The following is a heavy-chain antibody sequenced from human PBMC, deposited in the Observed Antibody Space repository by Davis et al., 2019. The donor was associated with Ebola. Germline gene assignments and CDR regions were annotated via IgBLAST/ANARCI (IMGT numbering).Heavy chain of an antibody. Sequence: PSETLSLTCTVSGGSISSSSYYWGWIRQPPGRGREWIGSMYYSGSTYYNPSLKSRVTISVDTSKNQFSLKLSSVTAADTAVYYCARHPDTDFDYWGQGILVTVSS. CDR3: ARHPDTDFDY. CDR1: GGSISSSSYY. V-gene: IGHV4-39*01. D-gene: IGHD5-18*01. CDR2: MYYSGST. J-gene: IGHJ4*02.